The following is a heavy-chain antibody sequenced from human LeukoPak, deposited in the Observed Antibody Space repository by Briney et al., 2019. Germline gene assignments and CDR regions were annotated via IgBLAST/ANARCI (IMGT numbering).Heavy chain of an antibody. Sequence: PGGSLRLSCVASRFTLSNYEMNWVRQAPAKGLEWISYIGSAGSTIYYADSLKGRFTISRDNAKNSLYLQLNSLRAEDTAVYYCAREKQVLEDYFDCWGQGTLVTVSS. V-gene: IGHV3-48*03. J-gene: IGHJ4*02. D-gene: IGHD6-13*01. CDR3: AREKQVLEDYFDC. CDR2: IGSAGSTI. CDR1: RFTLSNYE.